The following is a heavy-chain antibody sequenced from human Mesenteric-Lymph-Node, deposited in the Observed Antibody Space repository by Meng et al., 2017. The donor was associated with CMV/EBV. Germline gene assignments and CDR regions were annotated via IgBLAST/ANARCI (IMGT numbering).Heavy chain of an antibody. V-gene: IGHV4-34*01. CDR3: ARGSWYGYYFDY. CDR2: INHSGST. D-gene: IGHD6-13*01. J-gene: IGHJ4*02. CDR1: GGSFSGYY. Sequence: CAVYGGSFSGYYWSWIRQPPGKGLEWIGEINHSGSTNYNPSLKSRVTISVDTSKNQFSLKLSSVTAADTAVYYCARGSWYGYYFDYWGQGTLVTVSS.